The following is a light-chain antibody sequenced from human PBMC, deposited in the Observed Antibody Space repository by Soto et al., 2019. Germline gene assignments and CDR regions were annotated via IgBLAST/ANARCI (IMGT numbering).Light chain of an antibody. J-gene: IGKJ3*01. CDR3: QQYDKSPFT. CDR2: GAS. Sequence: DIEMTQSPATLSVPPWDRATLSDRASQSVSSKLAWYQQKRGQAPRLLIYGASNRATGIPDRFSGSGSGTDFTLTIRRLEPEDFAVYFCQQYDKSPFTFGPGTKVDI. CDR1: QSVSSK. V-gene: IGKV3D-15*02.